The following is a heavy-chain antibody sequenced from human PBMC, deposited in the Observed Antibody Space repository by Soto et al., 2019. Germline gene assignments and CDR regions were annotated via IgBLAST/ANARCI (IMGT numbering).Heavy chain of an antibody. CDR2: IYHTGSS. D-gene: IGHD4-17*01. Sequence: QLQLQESGSGLVKPSQTLSLTCTVSGGSISSGGYSWGWIRQPPGKGLEWIGYIYHTGSSYYSPSHKNRVTISVDKSKNHFSLELTSVTAADTAVYFCAKEGDYSAYDIWGQGTMVIVSS. J-gene: IGHJ3*02. V-gene: IGHV4-30-2*01. CDR3: AKEGDYSAYDI. CDR1: GGSISSGGYS.